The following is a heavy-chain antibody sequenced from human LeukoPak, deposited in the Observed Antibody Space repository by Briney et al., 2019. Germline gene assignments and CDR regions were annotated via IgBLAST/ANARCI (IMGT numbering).Heavy chain of an antibody. V-gene: IGHV3-72*01. CDR1: GFDFGAHE. Sequence: PGGSLRLSCAASGFDFGAHEMDRVRQAPGKGLEWVGRIRNKAHTFSTEYAASVRGRFTVSRDDSKNSLSLQMNSLRSEDTAVYYCVRASQGYFQNWGQGTLVTVSS. CDR3: VRASQGYFQN. CDR2: IRNKAHTFST. J-gene: IGHJ1*01.